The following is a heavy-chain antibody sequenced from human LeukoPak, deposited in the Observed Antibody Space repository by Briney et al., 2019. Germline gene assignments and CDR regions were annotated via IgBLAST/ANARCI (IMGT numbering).Heavy chain of an antibody. D-gene: IGHD6-13*01. J-gene: IGHJ4*02. V-gene: IGHV3-23*01. CDR1: GVTFSSHA. Sequence: GGSLRLSCAASGVTFSSHAMSWVRQAPGQGLEWVSSLIDSGGSRYYADSEKGRFTISRDNAKNSLTLQMNSLRAKDTAVYFCARGVSLVRFSYFDYWGQGTLVTVSS. CDR3: ARGVSLVRFSYFDY. CDR2: LIDSGGSR.